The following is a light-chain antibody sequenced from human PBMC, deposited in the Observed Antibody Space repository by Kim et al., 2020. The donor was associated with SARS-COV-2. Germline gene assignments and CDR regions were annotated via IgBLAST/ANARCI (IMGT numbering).Light chain of an antibody. CDR2: DAS. Sequence: SVVDRVTITCRASQSISNWLAWYQQRPGKAPKLLMYDASSLESGVPSRFGGSGSGTEFTLTISSLQPDDFATYYCQQYNSYSTWAFGQGTKVDIK. V-gene: IGKV1-5*01. CDR1: QSISNW. J-gene: IGKJ1*01. CDR3: QQYNSYSTWA.